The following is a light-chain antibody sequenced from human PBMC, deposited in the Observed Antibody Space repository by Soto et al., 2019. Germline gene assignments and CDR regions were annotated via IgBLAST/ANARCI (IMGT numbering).Light chain of an antibody. CDR2: EVN. CDR1: SSDVGGYDY. CDR3: QSYDSSLSGVV. V-gene: IGLV2-14*01. Sequence: QSALTQPASVSGSPGQSITISCTGTSSDVGGYDYVSWYQLHPGKAPKLMVFEVNNRPSGVSYRFSGSKSGNTASLTISGLQAEDEADYYCQSYDSSLSGVVFGGGTKLTVL. J-gene: IGLJ2*01.